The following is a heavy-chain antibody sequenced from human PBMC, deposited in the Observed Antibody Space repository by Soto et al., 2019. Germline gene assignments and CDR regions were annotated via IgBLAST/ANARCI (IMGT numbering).Heavy chain of an antibody. D-gene: IGHD6-13*01. Sequence: QVQLVQSGAEVKKPGSSVKVSCKASGGTFSSYTISWVRQAPGQGLEWMGRIIPILGIANYAQKFQGRVTITXXKXPXXAYMELRSLRSEDTAVYYCARECLSSSWYHNWFDPWGQGTLVTVSS. CDR3: ARECLSSSWYHNWFDP. V-gene: IGHV1-69*08. J-gene: IGHJ5*02. CDR1: GGTFSSYT. CDR2: IIPILGIA.